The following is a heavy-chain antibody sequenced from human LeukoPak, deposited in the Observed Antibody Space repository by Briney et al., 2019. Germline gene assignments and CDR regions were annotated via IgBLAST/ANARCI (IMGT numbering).Heavy chain of an antibody. V-gene: IGHV4-59*01. D-gene: IGHD6-6*01. CDR2: IYYSGST. CDR1: GGSISSYY. Sequence: SETLSLTCTVSGGSISSYYWSWIRQPPGKGLEWIGYIYYSGSTNYNPSLKSRVTISVDTSKNQFSLKLNSVTAADTAVYYCARDRPYGIAARYYNWFDPWGQGTLVTVSS. J-gene: IGHJ5*02. CDR3: ARDRPYGIAARYYNWFDP.